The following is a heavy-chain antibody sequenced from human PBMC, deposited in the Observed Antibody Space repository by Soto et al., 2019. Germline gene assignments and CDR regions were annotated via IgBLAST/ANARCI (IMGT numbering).Heavy chain of an antibody. CDR2: INPNSGGT. J-gene: IGHJ4*02. V-gene: IGHV1-2*04. CDR1: GYTFTGDF. Sequence: ASVKVSCKASGYTFTGDFMHWVRQAPGQGLEWMGWINPNSGGTNYAQKFQGWVIMTRDTSISTAYMELSKLRSDDTAVYYCARGFCTGGSCYKDFDYCGQGTLVTLSS. CDR3: ARGFCTGGSCYKDFDY. D-gene: IGHD2-15*01.